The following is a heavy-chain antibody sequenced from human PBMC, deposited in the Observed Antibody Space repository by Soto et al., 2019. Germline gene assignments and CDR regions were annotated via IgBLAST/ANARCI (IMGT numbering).Heavy chain of an antibody. Sequence: PGGSLRLSCAASGFTFSSYGMHWVRQAPGKGLEWVAVISYDGSNKYYADSVKGRFTISRDNSKNTLYLQMNSLRAEDTAVYYCAKVGGGYSYGYLFDYWGQGTLVTVSP. CDR3: AKVGGGYSYGYLFDY. J-gene: IGHJ4*02. D-gene: IGHD5-18*01. CDR2: ISYDGSNK. V-gene: IGHV3-30*18. CDR1: GFTFSSYG.